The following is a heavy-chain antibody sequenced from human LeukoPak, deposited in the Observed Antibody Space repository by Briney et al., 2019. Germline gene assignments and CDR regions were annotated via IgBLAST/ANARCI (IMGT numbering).Heavy chain of an antibody. CDR2: ISSSSSYI. V-gene: IGHV3-21*01. CDR1: GFTCSSYS. J-gene: IGHJ4*02. CDR3: ARDSGYDLGVDY. D-gene: IGHD5-12*01. Sequence: AGSLRLSCAASGFTCSSYSMNWVRQAPGKGLEWVSSISSSSSYIYYADSVKGRLTISRDNAKNSLYLQMNSLRAEDTAVYYCARDSGYDLGVDYWGQGTLVTVSS.